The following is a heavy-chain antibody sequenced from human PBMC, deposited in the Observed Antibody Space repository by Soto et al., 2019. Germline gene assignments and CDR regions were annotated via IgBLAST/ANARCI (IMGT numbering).Heavy chain of an antibody. D-gene: IGHD7-27*01. J-gene: IGHJ4*02. Sequence: QVQLVESGGGVVQPGTSLRLSCAASGFSFNTYGMHWARQAPGKGLEWVAVIWHDGSIKHYAESVKGRFTIYRDNSENTLYLQINSLRAEDSAVYYCVKDGPNWGRDRSSGGEGTLVTVYS. V-gene: IGHV3-33*06. CDR3: VKDGPNWGRDRSS. CDR2: IWHDGSIK. CDR1: GFSFNTYG.